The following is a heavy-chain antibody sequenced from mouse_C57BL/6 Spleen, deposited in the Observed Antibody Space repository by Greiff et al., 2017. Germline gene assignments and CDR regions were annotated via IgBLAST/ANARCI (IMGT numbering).Heavy chain of an antibody. CDR3: AVIYYDYDDY. D-gene: IGHD2-4*01. CDR1: GYAFSSSW. J-gene: IGHJ2*01. CDR2: IYPGDGDT. Sequence: QVQLKESGPELVKPGASVKISCKASGYAFSSSWMNWVKQRPGKGLEWIGRIYPGDGDTNYNGKFKGKATLTADKSSSTAYMQLSSLTSEDSAVYFCAVIYYDYDDYWGQGTTLTVAS. V-gene: IGHV1-82*01.